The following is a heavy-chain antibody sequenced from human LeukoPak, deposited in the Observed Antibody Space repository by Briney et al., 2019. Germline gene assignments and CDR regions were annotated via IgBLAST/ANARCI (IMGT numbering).Heavy chain of an antibody. CDR2: IQSNGRNK. CDR1: GFTFSSYG. J-gene: IGHJ4*02. CDR3: ARESEGGTGTSCPDY. D-gene: IGHD2-2*01. V-gene: IGHV3-33*05. Sequence: GGSLRLSCAASGFTFSSYGMHWVRQAPGKGLEWVAGIQSNGRNKYYVDSVKGRFAISRDNSKSTLYLQVNSLRVEDTALYYCARESEGGTGTSCPDYWGQGTLVTVSS.